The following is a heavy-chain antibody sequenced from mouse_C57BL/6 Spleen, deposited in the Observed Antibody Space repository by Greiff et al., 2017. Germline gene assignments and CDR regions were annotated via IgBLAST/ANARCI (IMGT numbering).Heavy chain of an antibody. V-gene: IGHV5-6*01. D-gene: IGHD2-1*01. CDR3: AGRSNYGNYYAMDY. CDR2: ISSGGSYT. J-gene: IGHJ4*01. CDR1: GFTFSSYG. Sequence: EVQLVESGGDLVKPGGSLKLSCAASGFTFSSYGMSWVRQTPDKRLEWVATISSGGSYTYYPDSVKGRFTISRDNANNTLYLQMSSLTSEDTAVYYCAGRSNYGNYYAMDYWGQGTSVTVSS.